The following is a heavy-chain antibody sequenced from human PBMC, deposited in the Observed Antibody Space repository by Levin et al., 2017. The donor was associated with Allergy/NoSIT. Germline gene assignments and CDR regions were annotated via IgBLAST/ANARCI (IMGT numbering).Heavy chain of an antibody. CDR3: ARGTMVRGVYYYYYGMDV. CDR2: IYYSGST. CDR1: GGSISSYY. J-gene: IGHJ6*02. D-gene: IGHD3-10*01. V-gene: IGHV4-59*01. Sequence: SETLSLTCTVSGGSISSYYWSWIRQPPGKGLEWIGYIYYSGSTNYNPSLKSRVTISVDTSKNQFSLKLSSVTAADTAVYYCARGTMVRGVYYYYYGMDVWGQGTTVTVSS.